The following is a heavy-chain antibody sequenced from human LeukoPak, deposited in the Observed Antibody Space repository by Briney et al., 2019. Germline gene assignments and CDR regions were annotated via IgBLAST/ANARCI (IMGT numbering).Heavy chain of an antibody. CDR2: IYYSGST. CDR3: ARGGYRYDYGGNSRYYYYMDV. CDR1: GDSISSYY. J-gene: IGHJ6*03. D-gene: IGHD4-23*01. V-gene: IGHV4-59*01. Sequence: SETLSLTCTVSGDSISSYYWSWIRQPPGKGLEWIGYIYYSGSTNYNPSLKSRVTISVDTSKNQFSLKLSSVTAADTAVYYCARGGYRYDYGGNSRYYYYMDVWGKGTTVTISS.